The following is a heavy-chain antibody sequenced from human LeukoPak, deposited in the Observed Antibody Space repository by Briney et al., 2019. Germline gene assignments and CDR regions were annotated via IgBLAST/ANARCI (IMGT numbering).Heavy chain of an antibody. CDR3: ARLAYQVSNFFDY. CDR2: IYYSGNT. CDR1: GGSISSSSYY. D-gene: IGHD6-6*01. Sequence: SETLSLTCTVSGGSISSSSYYWGWIRQPPGKGLEWIGSIYYSGNTYYNPSLKSRVTLSVDTSKNQLSLKMSSVTAADTAVYYYARLAYQVSNFFDYWGRGTLVSVSS. J-gene: IGHJ4*02. V-gene: IGHV4-39*01.